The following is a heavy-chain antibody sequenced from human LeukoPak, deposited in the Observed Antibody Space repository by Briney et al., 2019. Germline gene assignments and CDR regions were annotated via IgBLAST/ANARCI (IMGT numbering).Heavy chain of an antibody. D-gene: IGHD2/OR15-2a*01. CDR3: ARDSGNYIDY. Sequence: GGSLRLSCAASGFTVSSNYMNWVRLAPGKGLQWVSFISGSSKTIYYGDSVKGRFTISRDNAKNSLYLQMNSLRDEDAAVYFCARDSGNYIDYWGQGTQVAVSS. J-gene: IGHJ4*02. CDR2: ISGSSKTI. V-gene: IGHV3-48*02. CDR1: GFTVSSNY.